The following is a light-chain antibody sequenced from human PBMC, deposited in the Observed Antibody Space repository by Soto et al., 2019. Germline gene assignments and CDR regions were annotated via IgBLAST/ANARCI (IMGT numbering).Light chain of an antibody. V-gene: IGKV1-27*01. Sequence: DIQMTQSPSSLSASVGDRVTITCRASQDLTNHLAWYQQRPGKVPKLLIYAASTLQSGVPSRFSGSGSGTDFTLTITSLQPEDVATYYCQKYNSVPQTFGQGTKVEI. CDR3: QKYNSVPQT. CDR1: QDLTNH. CDR2: AAS. J-gene: IGKJ1*01.